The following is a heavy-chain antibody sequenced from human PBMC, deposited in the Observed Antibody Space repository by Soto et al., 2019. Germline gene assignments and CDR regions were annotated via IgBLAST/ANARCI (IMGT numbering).Heavy chain of an antibody. Sequence: ASVKVSCKASGYSFTSYDIHWVRQATGQGLEWMGWMNPTTGNTGHAQKFQGRITMTRNTSITTASMELSSLRSDDTAVYYCARGRTTVVTGYNWFDPWGQGTLGTVSS. J-gene: IGHJ5*02. V-gene: IGHV1-8*01. CDR1: GYSFTSYD. CDR2: MNPTTGNT. CDR3: ARGRTTVVTGYNWFDP. D-gene: IGHD4-4*01.